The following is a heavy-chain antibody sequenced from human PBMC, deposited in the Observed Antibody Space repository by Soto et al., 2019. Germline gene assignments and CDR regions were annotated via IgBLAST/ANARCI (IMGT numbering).Heavy chain of an antibody. CDR1: GYTFTSYY. CDR2: INPSGGST. J-gene: IGHJ6*04. D-gene: IGHD3-9*01. CDR3: ARVGGDILTVYRGYGMDV. Sequence: ASVKVSCKASGYTFTSYYMHWVRQAPGQGLEWMGIINPSGGSTSYAQKFQGRVTMTRDTSTSTVYMELSSLRSEDTAMYYCARVGGDILTVYRGYGMDVGGKGTRVT. V-gene: IGHV1-46*01.